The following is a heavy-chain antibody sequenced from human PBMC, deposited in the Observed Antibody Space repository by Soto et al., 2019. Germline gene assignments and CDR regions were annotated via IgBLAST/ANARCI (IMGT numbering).Heavy chain of an antibody. J-gene: IGHJ5*02. CDR1: GCTFTSYG. V-gene: IGHV1-18*04. D-gene: IGHD3-3*01. Sequence: ASVKVSCKASGCTFTSYGISWVRQAPGQGLEWMGWISAYNGNTNYAQKLQGRVTMTTDTSTSTAYMELRSLRSDDTAVYYCARGGTYYDFRSGYNWFEPWGQRTWVSLSS. CDR2: ISAYNGNT. CDR3: ARGGTYYDFRSGYNWFEP.